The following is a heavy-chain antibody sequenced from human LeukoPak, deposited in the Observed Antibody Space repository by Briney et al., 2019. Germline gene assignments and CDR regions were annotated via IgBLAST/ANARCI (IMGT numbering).Heavy chain of an antibody. D-gene: IGHD5-18*01. V-gene: IGHV4-59*01. Sequence: PSETLSLTCTVSGGSISSYYWSWIRQPPGKGLEWIGYIYYSGSTNYNPSLKSRVTISVDTSKNQFSLKLSSVTAADTAVYYCARTGGRGYSGTSLDYWGQGTLVTVSS. J-gene: IGHJ4*02. CDR2: IYYSGST. CDR3: ARTGGRGYSGTSLDY. CDR1: GGSISSYY.